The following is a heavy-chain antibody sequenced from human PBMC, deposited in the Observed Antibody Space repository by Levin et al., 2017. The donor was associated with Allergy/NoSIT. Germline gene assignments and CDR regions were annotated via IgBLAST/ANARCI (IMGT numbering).Heavy chain of an antibody. CDR2: ISSDGSNK. J-gene: IGHJ4*02. V-gene: IGHV3-30*04. CDR1: GFTFSSYA. CDR3: ARPSQTLWWQFDF. D-gene: IGHD4/OR15-4a*01. Sequence: GGSLRLSCVASGFTFSSYAMHWVRQAPGKGLEWVAIISSDGSNKFYADSVKGRFTISRDNSKYTLYLQMNSLRAEDTAVYYCARPSQTLWWQFDFWGQGTLVTVSS.